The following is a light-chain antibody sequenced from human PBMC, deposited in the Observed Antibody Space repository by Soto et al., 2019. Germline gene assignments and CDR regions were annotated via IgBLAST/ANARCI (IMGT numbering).Light chain of an antibody. Sequence: QSVLTQPASVSGSRGQSITIACTGTSSDVGGYTYVSWFQQHPGKAPRLMISEVSNRPSGVSNRFSASKSGSTASLTISGLQSEDEATYYCSSYSSSSTLVFGTGTKVTVL. V-gene: IGLV2-14*01. CDR3: SSYSSSSTLV. CDR1: SSDVGGYTY. CDR2: EVS. J-gene: IGLJ1*01.